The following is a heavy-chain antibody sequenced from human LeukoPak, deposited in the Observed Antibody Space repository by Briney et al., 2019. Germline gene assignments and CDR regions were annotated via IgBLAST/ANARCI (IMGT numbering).Heavy chain of an antibody. J-gene: IGHJ4*02. D-gene: IGHD6-19*01. Sequence: PGGSLRLSCAASGFTVSSNYMNWVRQAPGKGLEWVSLIYGGGSTYYADSVKGRFTISRDNSKNTLYLQMNSLRAEGTAVYYCARDLASNTGWEFDYWGQGTLVTVSS. CDR3: ARDLASNTGWEFDY. CDR1: GFTVSSNY. CDR2: IYGGGST. V-gene: IGHV3-53*01.